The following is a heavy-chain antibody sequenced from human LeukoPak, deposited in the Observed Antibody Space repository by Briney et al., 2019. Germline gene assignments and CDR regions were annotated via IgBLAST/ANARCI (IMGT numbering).Heavy chain of an antibody. J-gene: IGHJ4*02. CDR3: ARDRRRDGNNYLDY. V-gene: IGHV3-48*03. Sequence: PGGSLRLSCAASGFTFSSYEMNWVRQAPGKGLEWVSYISSGGTAKYYADSVKGRFTISRDNAKDSLYLQMNSLRAEDTALYYCARDRRRDGNNYLDYWGQGALVTVSS. CDR2: ISSGGTAK. D-gene: IGHD5-24*01. CDR1: GFTFSSYE.